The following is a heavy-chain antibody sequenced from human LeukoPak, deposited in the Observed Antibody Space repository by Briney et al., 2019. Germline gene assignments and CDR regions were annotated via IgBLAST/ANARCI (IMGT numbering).Heavy chain of an antibody. CDR1: GGTFSSYA. Sequence: ASVKVSCKASGGTFSSYAISWVRQAPGQGLEWMGWISAYNGNTNYAQKLQGRVTMTTDTSTSTAYMELRSLRSDDTAVYYCARVDFWSGYPDYWGQGTLVTVSS. CDR2: ISAYNGNT. V-gene: IGHV1-18*01. D-gene: IGHD3-3*01. J-gene: IGHJ4*02. CDR3: ARVDFWSGYPDY.